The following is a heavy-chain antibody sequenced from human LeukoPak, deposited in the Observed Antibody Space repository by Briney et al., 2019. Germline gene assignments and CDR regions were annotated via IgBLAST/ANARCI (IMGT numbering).Heavy chain of an antibody. CDR1: GYTFTSYG. CDR2: ISAYNGNT. V-gene: IGHV1-18*01. J-gene: IGHJ4*02. CDR3: ASEEYSGSYIGIDY. D-gene: IGHD1-26*01. Sequence: GASVTVSCKASGYTFTSYGISWVRQAPGQGLEWMGWISAYNGNTNYAQNLQGRVTMTTDTSTSTAYMELRSLRSDDTAVYYCASEEYSGSYIGIDYWGQGTLVTVSS.